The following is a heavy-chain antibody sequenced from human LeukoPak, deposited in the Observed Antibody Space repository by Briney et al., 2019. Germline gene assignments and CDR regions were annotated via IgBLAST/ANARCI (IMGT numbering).Heavy chain of an antibody. CDR1: GDSISSGDYY. D-gene: IGHD5-24*01. Sequence: SETLSLTCTVSGDSISSGDYYWSWIRQPPGKGLEWIAYIYHTGSTYYNPSLRSRVIISVDTSKNQFSLKLSSMTAADMAVYCCARVDGPFDIWGQGTMVTVSS. CDR3: ARVDGPFDI. CDR2: IYHTGST. V-gene: IGHV4-30-4*08. J-gene: IGHJ3*02.